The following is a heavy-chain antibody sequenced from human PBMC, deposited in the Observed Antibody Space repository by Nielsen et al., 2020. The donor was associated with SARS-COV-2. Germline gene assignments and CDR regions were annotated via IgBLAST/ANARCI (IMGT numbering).Heavy chain of an antibody. Sequence: ASVKVSCKASGYTFTAYYIHWVRQAPGQGLEWMGWINPNSAGTDYAQKFQGRVTMTRDTSISTAYMELTRLRSDDTAVYYCARARATIFGLVMSYGMDVWGQGTTVAVSS. V-gene: IGHV1-2*02. J-gene: IGHJ6*02. CDR1: GYTFTAYY. D-gene: IGHD3/OR15-3a*01. CDR2: INPNSAGT. CDR3: ARARATIFGLVMSYGMDV.